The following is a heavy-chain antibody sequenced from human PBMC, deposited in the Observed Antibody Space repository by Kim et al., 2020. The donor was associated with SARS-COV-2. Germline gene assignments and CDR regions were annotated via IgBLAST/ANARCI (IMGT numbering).Heavy chain of an antibody. CDR3: AHSAHIAGWVVDRSNYFDY. D-gene: IGHD2-2*01. Sequence: SGPTLVKPTQTLTLTCTFSGFSLSTSGVGVGWIRQPPGKALEWLALIYWDDDKRYSPSLKSRLTITKDTSKNQVVLTMTNMDPVDTATYYCAHSAHIAGWVVDRSNYFDYWGQGTLVTVSS. CDR1: GFSLSTSGVG. V-gene: IGHV2-5*02. J-gene: IGHJ4*02. CDR2: IYWDDDK.